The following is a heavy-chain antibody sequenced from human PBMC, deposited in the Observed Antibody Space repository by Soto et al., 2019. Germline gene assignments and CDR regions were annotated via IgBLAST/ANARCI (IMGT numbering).Heavy chain of an antibody. V-gene: IGHV3-7*04. J-gene: IGHJ1*01. CDR2: IKQDGSER. Sequence: EVQLVESGGGLVQPGGSLRLSCAASGFSLSSYWMEWARQAPGKGLEWVANIKQDGSERYYVDSVKGRFTISRDNAKNPGYLQVNDVRVEDTAGYYCAGGTGWLETDWGQGPWSPSPQ. D-gene: IGHD6-19*01. CDR1: GFSLSSYW. CDR3: AGGTGWLETD.